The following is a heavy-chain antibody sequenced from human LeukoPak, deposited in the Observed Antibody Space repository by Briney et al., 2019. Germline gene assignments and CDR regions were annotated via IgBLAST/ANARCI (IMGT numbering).Heavy chain of an antibody. J-gene: IGHJ4*02. CDR3: ARVRTTLLDN. V-gene: IGHV1-18*01. CDR1: GYTFTSYD. CDR2: ISAYHGHT. Sequence: ASVKVSCKASGYTFTSYDFTWVRQAPGQGLEWKGWISAYHGHTKYAQKLQGRVTMTTDTSTSTVYMELRSLRSDDTAVYYCARVRTTLLDNWGQGTLVTVSS. D-gene: IGHD2/OR15-2a*01.